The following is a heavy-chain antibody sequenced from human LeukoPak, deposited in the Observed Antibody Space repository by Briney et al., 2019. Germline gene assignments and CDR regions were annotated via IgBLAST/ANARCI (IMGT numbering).Heavy chain of an antibody. Sequence: SETLSLTCTVSGGSISSYYWSWIRQPPGKGLEWIGYIYYSGSTNYNSSLKSRVTISVDTSKNQFSLKLSSVTAADTAVYYCARDSSPEAFDIWGQGTMVTVSS. CDR1: GGSISSYY. CDR2: IYYSGST. J-gene: IGHJ3*02. CDR3: ARDSSPEAFDI. V-gene: IGHV4-59*01.